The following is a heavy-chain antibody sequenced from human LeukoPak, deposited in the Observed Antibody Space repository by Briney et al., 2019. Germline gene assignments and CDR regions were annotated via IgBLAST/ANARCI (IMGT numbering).Heavy chain of an antibody. J-gene: IGHJ4*02. CDR2: INPNSGGT. Sequence: GASVKVSCKASGYTFTGYYMHWVRQAPGQGLEWMGWINPNSGGTNYAQKFQGRVSMTRDTSISTAYMELSRLTYDDTAIFYCARDRMGSYLDWGQGTAVTVSS. CDR3: ARDRMGSYLD. CDR1: GYTFTGYY. V-gene: IGHV1-2*02. D-gene: IGHD3-10*01.